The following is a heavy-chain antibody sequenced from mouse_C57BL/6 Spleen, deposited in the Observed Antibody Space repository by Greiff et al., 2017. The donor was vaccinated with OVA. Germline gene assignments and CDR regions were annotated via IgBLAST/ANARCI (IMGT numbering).Heavy chain of an antibody. D-gene: IGHD1-1*01. V-gene: IGHV1-47*01. CDR1: GYTFTTYP. CDR3: ARRGQYYGSSAWFAY. CDR2: FHPYNDDT. J-gene: IGHJ3*01. Sequence: VKVVESGAELVKPGASVKMSCKASGYTFTTYPIEWMKQNHGKSLEWIGNFHPYNDDTKYNEKFKGKATLTVEKSSSTVYLELSRLTSDDSAVYYCARRGQYYGSSAWFAYWGQGTLVTVSA.